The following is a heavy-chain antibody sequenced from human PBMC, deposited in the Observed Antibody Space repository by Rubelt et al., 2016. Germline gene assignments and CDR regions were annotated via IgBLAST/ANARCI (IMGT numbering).Heavy chain of an antibody. Sequence: SGFTFSSYAMHWVRQAPGKGLEYVSAISSNGGSTYYADSVKGRFTISRDNSKNTLYLQMSSLRAEDTAVYYCARDWTPYSLEWLPNWFDPWGQGTLVTVSS. D-gene: IGHD3-3*01. J-gene: IGHJ5*02. CDR1: GFTFSSYA. CDR2: ISSNGGST. V-gene: IGHV3-64D*09. CDR3: ARDWTPYSLEWLPNWFDP.